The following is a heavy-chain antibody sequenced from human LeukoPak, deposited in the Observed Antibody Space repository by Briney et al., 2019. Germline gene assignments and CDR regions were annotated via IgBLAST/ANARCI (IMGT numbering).Heavy chain of an antibody. V-gene: IGHV3-23*01. J-gene: IGHJ4*02. CDR3: AKDGKGAPVAGTGYFDY. CDR1: GFTFSSYA. CDR2: ISGSGGNT. D-gene: IGHD6-19*01. Sequence: GGSLRLSCTASGFTFSSYAMSWVRQAPGKGLEWVSVISGSGGNTYYADSVKGRFTISRDNSKNTLYLQMNSLRAEDTAIYYCAKDGKGAPVAGTGYFDYWGQGTLVTVSS.